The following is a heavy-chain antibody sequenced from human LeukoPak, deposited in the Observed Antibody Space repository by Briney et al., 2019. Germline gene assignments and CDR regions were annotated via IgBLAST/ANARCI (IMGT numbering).Heavy chain of an antibody. Sequence: PGGSLRLSCAASGFTFSDYYMSWVRQAPGKGLEWVGRIKSKSAGGKTDYAAPMKGRFTISRDDSKNTLYLQMNSLKTEDTAVYYCTAEYDSSGYYPWFFDLWGRGTLVTASS. CDR2: IKSKSAGGKT. CDR1: GFTFSDYY. D-gene: IGHD3-22*01. J-gene: IGHJ2*01. V-gene: IGHV3-15*01. CDR3: TAEYDSSGYYPWFFDL.